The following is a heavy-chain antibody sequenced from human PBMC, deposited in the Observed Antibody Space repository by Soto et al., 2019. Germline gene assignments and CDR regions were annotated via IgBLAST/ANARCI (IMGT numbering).Heavy chain of an antibody. Sequence: TPSLTCTFAGGSISRGDYYWSWIRQPPGKGLEWIGYIYYSGSTYYNPSLKSRVTISVDTSKNQFSLKLSSVTAADTAVYYCARLTGTKRSFDYWGQGTLVTVSS. CDR1: GGSISRGDYY. J-gene: IGHJ4*02. V-gene: IGHV4-30-4*01. D-gene: IGHD1-7*01. CDR3: ARLTGTKRSFDY. CDR2: IYYSGST.